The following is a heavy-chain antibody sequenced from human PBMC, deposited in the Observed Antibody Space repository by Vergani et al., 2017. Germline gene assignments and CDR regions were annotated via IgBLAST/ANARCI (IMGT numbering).Heavy chain of an antibody. J-gene: IGHJ6*02. CDR1: GFTFTSSA. D-gene: IGHD3-10*01. CDR3: AAGHYYGSGSGLDYYYGMDV. V-gene: IGHV1-58*01. CDR2: IVVGSGNT. Sequence: QLVQSGAEVKKPGTSVKVSCKASGFTFTSSAVQWVRQARGQRLEWIGWIVVGSGNTNYAQKFQERVTITRDMSTSTAYMALSSLRSEDTAVYYCAAGHYYGSGSGLDYYYGMDVWGQGTTVTVSS.